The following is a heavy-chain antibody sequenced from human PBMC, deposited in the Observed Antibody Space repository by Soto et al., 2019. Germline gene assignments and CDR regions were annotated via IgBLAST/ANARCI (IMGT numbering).Heavy chain of an antibody. CDR3: ARHYSSGSRNWFDP. CDR1: GGSISSYY. V-gene: IGHV4-59*04. D-gene: IGHD6-19*01. CDR2: IYYSGST. Sequence: SETLSLTCTVSGGSISSYYWSWIRQPPGKGLEWIGYIYYSGSTYYNPSLRSRVTISVDTSKNQFSLKLSSVTAADTAVFYCARHYSSGSRNWFDPWGQGTLVTVSS. J-gene: IGHJ5*02.